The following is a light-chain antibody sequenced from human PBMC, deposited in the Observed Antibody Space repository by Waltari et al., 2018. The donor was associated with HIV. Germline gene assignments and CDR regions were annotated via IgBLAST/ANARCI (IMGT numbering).Light chain of an antibody. CDR2: EVS. Sequence: QSALTQPASVSGSPGQSLTISCTGTSSDVGSYKVVSWYQKHPGKHPKLMIYEVSKRPSGVSNRFSGSKSGNTASLTISGLQAEDEADYYCCSYAGSTTHVFGTGTKVTGL. CDR1: SSDVGSYKV. V-gene: IGLV2-23*02. CDR3: CSYAGSTTHV. J-gene: IGLJ1*01.